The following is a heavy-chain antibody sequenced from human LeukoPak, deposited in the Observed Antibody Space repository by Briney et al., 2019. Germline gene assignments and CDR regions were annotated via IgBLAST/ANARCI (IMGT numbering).Heavy chain of an antibody. CDR3: ARDGRGDSIAVAGTSGPYWYFDL. CDR1: GGSISSYY. Sequence: NPSETLSLTCTVSGGSISSYYWSWIRQPPGKGLEWIGYIYYSGSTNYNPSLKSRVTISVDTSKNQFSLKLSSVTAADTAVYYCARDGRGDSIAVAGTSGPYWYFDLWGRGTLVTVSS. D-gene: IGHD6-19*01. J-gene: IGHJ2*01. CDR2: IYYSGST. V-gene: IGHV4-59*01.